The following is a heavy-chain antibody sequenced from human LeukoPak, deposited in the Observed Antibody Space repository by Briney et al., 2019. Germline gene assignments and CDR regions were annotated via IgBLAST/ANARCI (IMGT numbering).Heavy chain of an antibody. D-gene: IGHD1-7*01. CDR2: IKQDGSVK. J-gene: IGHJ4*02. CDR3: ATAGNYRFDY. Sequence: GGSLRLSCAASGFTFSSYWMSWVRQAPGKGLEWVANIKQDGSVKYYVDSVKGRFTISRDNAKNTLYLQMNSLRAEDTAVYYCATAGNYRFDYWGQGTLVTVSS. V-gene: IGHV3-7*02. CDR1: GFTFSSYW.